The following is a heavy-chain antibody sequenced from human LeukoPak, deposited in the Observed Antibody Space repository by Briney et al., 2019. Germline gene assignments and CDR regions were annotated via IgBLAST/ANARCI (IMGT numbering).Heavy chain of an antibody. D-gene: IGHD3-22*01. Sequence: GGSLRLSCAASGFTFSSYAMSWVRQAPGKGLEWVSAISGSGGSTYYADSVKGRFTISRDNSKNTLYLQMNSLRAEDTAVYYCAKVREDYYDSSGYYYVSPRDFDYWGQGTLVTVSS. V-gene: IGHV3-23*01. CDR3: AKVREDYYDSSGYYYVSPRDFDY. J-gene: IGHJ4*02. CDR2: ISGSGGST. CDR1: GFTFSSYA.